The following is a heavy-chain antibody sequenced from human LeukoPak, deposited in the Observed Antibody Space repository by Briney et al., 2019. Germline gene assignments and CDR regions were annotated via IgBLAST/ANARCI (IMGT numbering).Heavy chain of an antibody. CDR1: GFTFSSYA. J-gene: IGHJ4*02. V-gene: IGHV3-23*01. CDR3: AKDRDYYGSGSY. Sequence: GGSLRLSCAASGFTFSSYAMSWVRQAPGKGLEWVSAISGSGGSTYYADSVRGWFTISRDNSKNTLYLQMNSLRAEDTAVYYCAKDRDYYGSGSYWGQGTLVTVSS. CDR2: ISGSGGST. D-gene: IGHD3-10*01.